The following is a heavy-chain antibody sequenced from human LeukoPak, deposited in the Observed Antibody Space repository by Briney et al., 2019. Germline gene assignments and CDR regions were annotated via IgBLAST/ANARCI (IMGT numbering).Heavy chain of an antibody. V-gene: IGHV1-2*02. D-gene: IGHD2-2*01. CDR2: INPNSGGT. CDR3: ARVGLGKVVPGYNWFDP. Sequence: ASVKVCCKASGYTFTGYYMHWVRQAPGQGLEWMGWINPNSGGTNYAQKFQGRVTMTRDTSISTAYMELSRLRSDDTAVYYCARVGLGKVVPGYNWFDPWGQGTLVTVSS. CDR1: GYTFTGYY. J-gene: IGHJ5*02.